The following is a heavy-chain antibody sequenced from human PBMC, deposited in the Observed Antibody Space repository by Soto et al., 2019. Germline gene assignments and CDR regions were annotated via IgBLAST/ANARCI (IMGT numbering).Heavy chain of an antibody. CDR3: AIEGNSYGYFYFDY. Sequence: PSETLSLTCAVYGGSFSGYYWTWIRQPPGTGLEWIGEINHSGSTNYNPSLKSRVTISVDTSKNQFSLKLSSVTAADTAVYYCAIEGNSYGYFYFDYWGQGTLVTVSS. D-gene: IGHD5-18*01. V-gene: IGHV4-34*01. CDR1: GGSFSGYY. J-gene: IGHJ4*02. CDR2: INHSGST.